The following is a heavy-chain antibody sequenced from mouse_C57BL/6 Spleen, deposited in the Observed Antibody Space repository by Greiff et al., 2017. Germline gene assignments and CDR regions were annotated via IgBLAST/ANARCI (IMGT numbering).Heavy chain of an antibody. D-gene: IGHD1-1*01. J-gene: IGHJ1*03. CDR2: IWSGGST. V-gene: IGHV2-2*01. Sequence: QVQLKESGPGLVQPSQSLSITCTVSGFSLTSYGVHWVRQSPGKGLEWLGVIWSGGSTDYNAAFISRLGIREDNYKCQVFFKMNSLQADDTARYYCARPYYGSSYGYFDVWGTGTPVTVSA. CDR3: ARPYYGSSYGYFDV. CDR1: GFSLTSYG.